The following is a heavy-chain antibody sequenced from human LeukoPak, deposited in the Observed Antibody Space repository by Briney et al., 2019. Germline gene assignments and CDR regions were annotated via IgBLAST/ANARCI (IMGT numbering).Heavy chain of an antibody. CDR2: IYNTGRT. J-gene: IGHJ4*02. CDR1: GGSITNYY. Sequence: SETLSLTCSVSGGSITNYYWSWIRQSPGKGLEWIGFIYNTGRTNYNPSLQSRVTMSIDTSKNLFSLKLSSVTAADTAVYYCARQGELAIDYWGQGTLVTVSS. CDR3: ARQGELAIDY. D-gene: IGHD1-26*01. V-gene: IGHV4-59*08.